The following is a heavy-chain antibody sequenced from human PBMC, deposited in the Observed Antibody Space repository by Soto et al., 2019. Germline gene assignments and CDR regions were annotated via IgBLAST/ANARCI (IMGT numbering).Heavy chain of an antibody. D-gene: IGHD2-21*01. Sequence: QVQLVESGGGVVQPGRSLRLSCAASGFTFSSYGMHWVRQAPGKGLEWVAVIWYDGSNKYYADSVKGRFTISRDNSKNTLYLQMNCLRAEDTAVYYCARTIIAPYGMDVWGQGTTVTVSS. CDR2: IWYDGSNK. CDR3: ARTIIAPYGMDV. CDR1: GFTFSSYG. V-gene: IGHV3-33*01. J-gene: IGHJ6*02.